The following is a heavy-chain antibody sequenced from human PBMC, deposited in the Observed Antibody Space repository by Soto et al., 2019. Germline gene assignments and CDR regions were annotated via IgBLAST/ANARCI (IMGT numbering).Heavy chain of an antibody. CDR3: ARDPGLVANYYYFDY. Sequence: GGSLRLSCAASGFTFSDYYMSWIRQAPGKGLEWVSYISSSGSTIYYADSVKGRFTISRDNAKNSLYLQMNSLRAEDTAVYYCARDPGLVANYYYFDYWGQGTLVTVSS. V-gene: IGHV3-11*01. CDR1: GFTFSDYY. CDR2: ISSSGSTI. D-gene: IGHD5-12*01. J-gene: IGHJ4*02.